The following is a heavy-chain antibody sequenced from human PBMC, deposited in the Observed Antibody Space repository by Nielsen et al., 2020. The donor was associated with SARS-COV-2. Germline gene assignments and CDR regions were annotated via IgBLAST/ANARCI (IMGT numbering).Heavy chain of an antibody. CDR2: ISGSGSGP. Sequence: GESLKISCAASGFTFKTYAMMWVRQAPGKGPEWVSAISGSGSGPHYADSVKGRFTISRDNSEKTLYLQINSLRVEDTAIYYCAKVKSDGYYGAFDIWGQGTKVTVSS. CDR1: GFTFKTYA. CDR3: AKVKSDGYYGAFDI. D-gene: IGHD3-22*01. V-gene: IGHV3-23*01. J-gene: IGHJ3*02.